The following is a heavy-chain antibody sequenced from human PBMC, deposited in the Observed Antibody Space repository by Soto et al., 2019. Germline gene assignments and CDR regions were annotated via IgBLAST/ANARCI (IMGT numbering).Heavy chain of an antibody. J-gene: IGHJ4*02. CDR2: IYPGDSDI. V-gene: IGHV5-51*01. CDR3: ARIIVEAGTGFDF. D-gene: IGHD3-16*02. Sequence: GESLKISCQASGYTFISYWIDWVRQMPGKGLEWMGIIYPGDSDISYNPSFQGQVTISADKSINTAYLQWSSLKVSDTAMYYCARIIVEAGTGFDFWGQGTLVTVSS. CDR1: GYTFISYW.